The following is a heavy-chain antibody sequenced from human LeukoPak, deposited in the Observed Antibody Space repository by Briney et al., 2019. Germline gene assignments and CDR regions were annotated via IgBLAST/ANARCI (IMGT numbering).Heavy chain of an antibody. V-gene: IGHV3-48*03. CDR3: ARDRSKVTAYDDALDI. CDR2: ISDVGTTQ. CDR1: GFTFRSYE. D-gene: IGHD2-21*02. J-gene: IGHJ3*02. Sequence: PGGSLRLSCAASGFTFRSYELNWVHQAPGKGLEWVSYISDVGTTQHYADSVKGRFIISRDNAKNSLYLQMNSLTTEDTAVYYCARDRSKVTAYDDALDIWGQGTMVIVSS.